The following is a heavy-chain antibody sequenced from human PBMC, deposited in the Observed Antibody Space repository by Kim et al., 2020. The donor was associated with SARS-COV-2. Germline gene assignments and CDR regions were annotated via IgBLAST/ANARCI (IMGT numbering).Heavy chain of an antibody. J-gene: IGHJ4*02. D-gene: IGHD6-13*01. CDR3: AKEVSSSWDY. Sequence: YYEDSAKGRFTISRDNSKNRLYLQMSNLRAEDTAVYYCAKEVSSSWDYWGQGTLVTVSS. V-gene: IGHV3-23*01.